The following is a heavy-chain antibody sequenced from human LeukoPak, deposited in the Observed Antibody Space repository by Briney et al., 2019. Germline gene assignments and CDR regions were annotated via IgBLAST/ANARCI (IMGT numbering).Heavy chain of an antibody. CDR1: GFTFSSYS. CDR3: TRDLPYPPEFDY. V-gene: IGHV3-21*01. Sequence: GGSLRLSCAASGFTFSSYSMNWVRQAPGKGLEWVSSISSSSSYIYYADSVKGRFTISRDNAKNSLYLQMNSLRAEDMAVYYCTRDLPYPPEFDYWGQGTLVTVSS. J-gene: IGHJ4*02. CDR2: ISSSSSYI.